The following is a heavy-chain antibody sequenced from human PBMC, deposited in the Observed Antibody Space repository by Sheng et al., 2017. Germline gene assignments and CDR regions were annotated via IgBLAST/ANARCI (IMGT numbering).Heavy chain of an antibody. CDR1: GGSVSSGSYY. Sequence: QVQLQESGPGLVKPSETLSLTCTVSGGSVSSGSYYWSWIRQPPGKGLEWIGYIYYSGSTNYNPSLKSRVTISVDTSKNQFSLKLSSVTAADTAMYYCARDLYYYDSSGYYYYFDYWGQGTLVTVSS. D-gene: IGHD3-22*01. J-gene: IGHJ4*02. V-gene: IGHV4-61*01. CDR2: IYYSGST. CDR3: ARDLYYYDSSGYYYYFDY.